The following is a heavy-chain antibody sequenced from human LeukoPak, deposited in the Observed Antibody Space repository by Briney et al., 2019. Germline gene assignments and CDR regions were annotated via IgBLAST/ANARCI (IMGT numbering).Heavy chain of an antibody. Sequence: SETLSLTCTVSGGSISSDTYYWGWIRQPPGRGLEWIGSIYYSGNTYYDPSLKSRLTISVDTSENRFSLRLSSVTAADTAVYYCARGRVWFGFFDLWGRGTLLTVSA. CDR3: ARGRVWFGFFDL. V-gene: IGHV4-39*02. CDR1: GGSISSDTYY. D-gene: IGHD3-10*01. J-gene: IGHJ2*01. CDR2: IYYSGNT.